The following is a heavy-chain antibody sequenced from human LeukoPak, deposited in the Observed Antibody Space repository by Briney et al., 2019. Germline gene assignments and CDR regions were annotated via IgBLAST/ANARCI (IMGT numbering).Heavy chain of an antibody. CDR3: ARGPYCSGGSCYRIPTY. CDR2: ISSSSRYI. Sequence: KTGGSLRLSCAASGFTFSSYSMNWVPQAPGKGLEWVSSISSSSRYISYADSVKGRFTISRDNAKNSLYLQMNSLRDEDTAVYYCARGPYCSGGSCYRIPTYWGQGTLVTVSS. J-gene: IGHJ4*02. CDR1: GFTFSSYS. V-gene: IGHV3-21*01. D-gene: IGHD2-15*01.